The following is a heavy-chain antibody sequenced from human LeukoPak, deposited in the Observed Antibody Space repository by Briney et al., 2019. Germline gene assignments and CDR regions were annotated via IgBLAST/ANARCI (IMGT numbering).Heavy chain of an antibody. J-gene: IGHJ4*02. V-gene: IGHV5-51*01. CDR2: IYPGDSDT. Sequence: GESLKISCKGSGYSFTSYWIGWVRQMPGKGLEWMGIIYPGDSDTRYSPSFQGQATISADKSISTAYLQWSSLKVSDTAMYYCARPYDSSSAYYFIYWGQGTLVTVSS. CDR1: GYSFTSYW. D-gene: IGHD3-22*01. CDR3: ARPYDSSSAYYFIY.